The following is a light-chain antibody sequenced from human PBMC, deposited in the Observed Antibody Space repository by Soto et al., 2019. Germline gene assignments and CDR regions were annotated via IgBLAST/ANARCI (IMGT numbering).Light chain of an antibody. CDR1: SSDVGGYNL. CDR2: EGS. Sequence: QSVLTQSPSASGSPGQSVTISCIGTSSDVGGYNLVSWYQQHPGKAPKLIIYEGSKRPSGISNRFSGSKSGNTASLTISGLQAEDEADYHCCSYAGSSTFVVFGGGTKLTVL. J-gene: IGLJ2*01. CDR3: CSYAGSSTFVV. V-gene: IGLV2-23*03.